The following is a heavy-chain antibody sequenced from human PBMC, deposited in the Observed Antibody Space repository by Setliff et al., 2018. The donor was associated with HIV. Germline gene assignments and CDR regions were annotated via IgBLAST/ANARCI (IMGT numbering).Heavy chain of an antibody. V-gene: IGHV1-46*01. CDR1: GYTFTGYY. D-gene: IGHD3-22*01. CDR3: ARDGYYDSRRKLDY. CDR2: IIPNSGGST. J-gene: IGHJ4*02. Sequence: ASVKVSCKASGYTFTGYYIHWVRQAPGQGLEWMGRIIPNSGGSTSYAEKFKGRVTMTRGTSTSTVYMELSSLRSEDTAVYYCARDGYYDSRRKLDYWGQGTLVTVSS.